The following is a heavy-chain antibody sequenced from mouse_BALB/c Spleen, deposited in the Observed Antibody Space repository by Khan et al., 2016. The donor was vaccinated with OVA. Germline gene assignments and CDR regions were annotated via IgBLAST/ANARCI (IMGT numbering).Heavy chain of an antibody. V-gene: IGHV1S81*02. Sequence: QVQLLQSGAELVKAGASVKMSCKASGYTFTSYWMHWVKQRLGQGLEWFAETNPTNGRTYYNEKFTSKATLTVDKSSSTAYMLLSGPTFEDSAVYYCARIKKIVATYFDYWGQGTTLTVSS. D-gene: IGHD1-1*01. CDR3: ARIKKIVATYFDY. CDR1: GYTFTSYW. CDR2: TNPTNGRT. J-gene: IGHJ2*01.